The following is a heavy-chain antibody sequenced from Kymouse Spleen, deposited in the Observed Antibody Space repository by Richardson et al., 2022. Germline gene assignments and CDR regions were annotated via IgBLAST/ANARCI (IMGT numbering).Heavy chain of an antibody. D-gene: IGHD6-6*01. CDR3: ARDRGSSSPSYYYYYGMDV. CDR1: GFTFDDYG. CDR2: INWNGGST. J-gene: IGHJ6*02. Sequence: EVQLVESGGGVVRPGGSLRLSCAASGFTFDDYGMSWVRQAPGKGLEWVSGINWNGGSTGYADSVKGRFTISRDNAKNSLYLQMNSLRAEDTALYYCARDRGSSSPSYYYYYGMDVWGQGTTVTVSS. V-gene: IGHV3-20*d01.